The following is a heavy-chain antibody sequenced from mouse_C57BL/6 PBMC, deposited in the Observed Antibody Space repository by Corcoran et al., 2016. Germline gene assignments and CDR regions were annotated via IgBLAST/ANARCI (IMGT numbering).Heavy chain of an antibody. CDR1: GYTFTDYY. J-gene: IGHJ4*01. CDR3: ARGGYPYYYAMDY. V-gene: IGHV1-26*01. Sequence: EVQLQQSGPELVKPGASVKISCKASGYTFTDYYMNWVKQSHGKSLEWIGDINPNNGGTSYNQKFKGKATLTVDKSSSTADMELRSLTSEDSAVYYCARGGYPYYYAMDYWGQGTSVTVSS. CDR2: INPNNGGT. D-gene: IGHD2-2*01.